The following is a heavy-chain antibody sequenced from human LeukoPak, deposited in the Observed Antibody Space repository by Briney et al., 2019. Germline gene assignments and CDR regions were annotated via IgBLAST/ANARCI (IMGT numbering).Heavy chain of an antibody. V-gene: IGHV3-7*01. CDR3: AGSPTYYDFWSGYKFIDY. CDR2: IKPDGSEK. Sequence: PGGSLRLSCAASGFTFGTYWMSWVRPAPGKGLEWVVNIKPDGSEKYYADSVKGRFTISRGNVKKSLYMQMNSLRAEDTAVYYCAGSPTYYDFWSGYKFIDYWGQGTLVTVSS. CDR1: GFTFGTYW. J-gene: IGHJ4*02. D-gene: IGHD3-3*01.